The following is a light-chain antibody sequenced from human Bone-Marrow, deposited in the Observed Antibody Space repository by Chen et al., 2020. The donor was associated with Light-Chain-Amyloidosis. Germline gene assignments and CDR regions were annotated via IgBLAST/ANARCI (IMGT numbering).Light chain of an antibody. CDR2: GAS. V-gene: IGKV3-20*01. Sequence: EIVLTQSSGTLSLSPGERATLSCRASQSISNSYLAWYQQKPGQAPRLLIYGASNRATGIPVRFSGSGSGTDFTLTISRLEPEDFAVYYCQQYGSSRITFGQGTRLEIK. J-gene: IGKJ5*01. CDR1: QSISNSY. CDR3: QQYGSSRIT.